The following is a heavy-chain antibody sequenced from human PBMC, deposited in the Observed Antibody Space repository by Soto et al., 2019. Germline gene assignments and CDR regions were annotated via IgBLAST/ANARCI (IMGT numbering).Heavy chain of an antibody. CDR1: GGSISSSSYY. D-gene: IGHD5-12*01. Sequence: SETLSLTCTVSGGSISSSSYYWGWIRQPPGKGLEWIGSIYYSGSTYYNPSLKSRVTISVDTSKNQFSLKLSSVTAADTAVYYCARLGGRYSGYDFGLFDYWGQGTLVTVSS. V-gene: IGHV4-39*01. CDR3: ARLGGRYSGYDFGLFDY. J-gene: IGHJ4*02. CDR2: IYYSGST.